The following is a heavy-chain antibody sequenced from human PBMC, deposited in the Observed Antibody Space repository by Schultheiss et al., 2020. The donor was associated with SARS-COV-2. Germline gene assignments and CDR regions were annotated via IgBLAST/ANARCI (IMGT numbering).Heavy chain of an antibody. V-gene: IGHV3-74*01. CDR1: GFTFSSYW. CDR2: IDDDGSYT. CDR3: ALLIGTNPYYFDY. J-gene: IGHJ4*02. D-gene: IGHD1-20*01. Sequence: GGSLRLSCAASGFTFSSYWMHWVRQAPGKGLEWVSRIDDDGSYTNYADSVKGRFTISRDNAKHTLYLQMNNLRAEDTAVYYCALLIGTNPYYFDYWGQGTLVTVSS.